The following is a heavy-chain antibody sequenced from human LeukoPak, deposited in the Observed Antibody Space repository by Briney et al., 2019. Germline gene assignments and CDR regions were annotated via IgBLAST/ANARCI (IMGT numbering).Heavy chain of an antibody. J-gene: IGHJ4*02. V-gene: IGHV4-59*12. Sequence: SETLSLTCTVSGGSISSYYWSWIRQPPGKGLEWIGYIYYSGSTYYNPSLKSRVTISVDTSKNQFSLKLSSVTAADTAVYYCARGRIENYDFWSGYPQYYFDYWGQGTLVTVSS. CDR2: IYYSGST. CDR3: ARGRIENYDFWSGYPQYYFDY. CDR1: GGSISSYY. D-gene: IGHD3-3*01.